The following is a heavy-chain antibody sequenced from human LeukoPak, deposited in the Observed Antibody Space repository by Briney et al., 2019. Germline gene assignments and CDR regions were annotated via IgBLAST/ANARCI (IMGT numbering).Heavy chain of an antibody. Sequence: PSETLSLTCTVSGGSISSYYWSWIRQPPGKGLEWMGYIYYSGSTHYNPSLKSRVTISVDTSKNQFSLRLTSVTAADTAVYYCARRYSSWSSFDYWGQGTLVTVSS. D-gene: IGHD6-13*01. CDR3: ARRYSSWSSFDY. CDR2: IYYSGST. V-gene: IGHV4-59*01. CDR1: GGSISSYY. J-gene: IGHJ4*02.